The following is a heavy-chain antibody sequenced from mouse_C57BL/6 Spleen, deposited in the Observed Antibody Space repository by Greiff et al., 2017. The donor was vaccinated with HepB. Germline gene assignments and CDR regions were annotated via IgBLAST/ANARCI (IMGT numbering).Heavy chain of an antibody. CDR3: AKPYGSSWYFDV. Sequence: VQLQQPGAELVKPGASVKLSCKASGYTFTSYWMQWVKQRPGQGLEWIGEIDPSDSYTNYNQKFKGKATLTVDTSSSTAYMQLSSLTSEDSAVYYCAKPYGSSWYFDVWGTGTTVTVSS. D-gene: IGHD1-1*01. CDR2: IDPSDSYT. J-gene: IGHJ1*03. CDR1: GYTFTSYW. V-gene: IGHV1-50*01.